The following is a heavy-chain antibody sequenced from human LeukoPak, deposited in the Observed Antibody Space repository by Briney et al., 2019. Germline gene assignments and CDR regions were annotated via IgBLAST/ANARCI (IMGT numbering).Heavy chain of an antibody. J-gene: IGHJ5*02. Sequence: PGGSLRLSCAASGFTFSSYSMNWFRQAPGKGLEWVSYISSSSSTIYYADSVKGRFTISRDNAKNSLYLQMNSLRAEDTAVYYCARDPYSVTIFGVVSGWFDPWGQGTLVTVSS. D-gene: IGHD3-3*01. CDR3: ARDPYSVTIFGVVSGWFDP. CDR2: ISSSSSTI. V-gene: IGHV3-48*01. CDR1: GFTFSSYS.